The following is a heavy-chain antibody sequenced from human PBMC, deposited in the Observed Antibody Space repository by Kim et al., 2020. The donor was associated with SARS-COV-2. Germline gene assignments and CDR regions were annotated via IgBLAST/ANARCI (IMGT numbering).Heavy chain of an antibody. CDR1: GFTFSSYG. Sequence: GGSLRRSCAASGFTFSSYGMHWVRQAPGKGLEWVAVISYDGSNKYYADSVKGRFTISRDNSKNTLYLQMNSLRAEDTAVYYCAKAQADGYKYNWFDPWG. CDR2: ISYDGSNK. J-gene: IGHJ5*02. D-gene: IGHD5-12*01. V-gene: IGHV3-30*18. CDR3: AKAQADGYKYNWFDP.